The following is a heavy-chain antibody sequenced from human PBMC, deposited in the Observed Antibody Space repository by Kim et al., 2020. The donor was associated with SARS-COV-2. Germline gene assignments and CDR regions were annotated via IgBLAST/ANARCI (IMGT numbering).Heavy chain of an antibody. D-gene: IGHD3-22*01. J-gene: IGHJ4*02. CDR2: IYSGGST. CDR3: ARVRYYDSSGYYYRRYELDY. V-gene: IGHV3-53*01. CDR1: GFTVSSNY. Sequence: GGSLRLSCAASGFTVSSNYMSWVRQAPGKGLEWVSVIYSGGSTYYADSVKGRFTISRDNSKNTLYLQMNSLRAEDTAVYYCARVRYYDSSGYYYRRYELDYWGQGTLVTVSS.